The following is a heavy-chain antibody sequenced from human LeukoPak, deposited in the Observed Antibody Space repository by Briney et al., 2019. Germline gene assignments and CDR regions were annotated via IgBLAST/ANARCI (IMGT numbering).Heavy chain of an antibody. Sequence: GGSLRLSCAASGFTFSSYWMHWVRQAPGKGLVWVSRINSDGSSTSYADSVKGRFTISRDNAKNTLYLQMNSLRAEDTAVYYCAKVWAVVIPIDYWGQGTLVTVSS. CDR3: AKVWAVVIPIDY. V-gene: IGHV3-74*01. CDR1: GFTFSSYW. D-gene: IGHD3-22*01. J-gene: IGHJ4*02. CDR2: INSDGSST.